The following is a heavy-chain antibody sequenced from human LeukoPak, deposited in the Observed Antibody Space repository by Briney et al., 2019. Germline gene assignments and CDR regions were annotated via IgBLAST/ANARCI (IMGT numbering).Heavy chain of an antibody. D-gene: IGHD3-16*01. V-gene: IGHV4-61*08. J-gene: IGHJ5*02. CDR1: GGSISSGDFY. CDR3: ARAPPGGYGNWFDP. CDR2: IYYSGST. Sequence: SETLSLTCTVSGGSISSGDFYWSWIRQPPGKGLEWIGYIYYSGSTNYNPSLKSRVTISVDTSKNQFSLKLSSVTAADTAVYYCARAPPGGYGNWFDPWGQGTLVTVSS.